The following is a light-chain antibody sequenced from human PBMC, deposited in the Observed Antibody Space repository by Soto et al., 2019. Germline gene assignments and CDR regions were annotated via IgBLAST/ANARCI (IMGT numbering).Light chain of an antibody. CDR3: QQRSDWPIT. Sequence: EIVLTQSPATLSLSPGERATLSCRASQSVNNFLAWYQQRPGQAPRLLIYDASNMATGVPARFSGSGSGTDFTLTIGNLEPEDFAVYYCQQRSDWPITFGQGTRLEI. CDR1: QSVNNF. V-gene: IGKV3-11*01. CDR2: DAS. J-gene: IGKJ5*01.